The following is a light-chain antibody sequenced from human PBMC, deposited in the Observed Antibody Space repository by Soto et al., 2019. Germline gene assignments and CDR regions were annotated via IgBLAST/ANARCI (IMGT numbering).Light chain of an antibody. CDR1: QSVSSSA. CDR2: DAS. J-gene: IGKJ5*01. Sequence: EIVLTQSPGTLSLSPGERAALSCRASQSVSSSALVWYQQKPGRAPRLLIYDASIRATGIPARFSGSGSGTDFTLTISSLEPEDFAVYYCQQRSNWPPSFGQGTRLEI. CDR3: QQRSNWPPS. V-gene: IGKV3D-20*02.